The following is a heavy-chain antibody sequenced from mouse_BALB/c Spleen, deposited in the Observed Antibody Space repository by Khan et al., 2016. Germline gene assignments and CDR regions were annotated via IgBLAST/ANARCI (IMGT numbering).Heavy chain of an antibody. D-gene: IGHD1-2*01. CDR1: GYSITSDYA. J-gene: IGHJ2*01. CDR2: ISYSGST. Sequence: EVKLLESGPGLVKPSQSLSLTCTVTGYSITSDYAWNWIRQFPGNKLEWMGYISYSGSTSYNPSLKSRISITRDTSKNQFFLQLNSVTTEDTATYYCARWDGYIYWGQGTTLTVSS. CDR3: ARWDGYIY. V-gene: IGHV3-2*02.